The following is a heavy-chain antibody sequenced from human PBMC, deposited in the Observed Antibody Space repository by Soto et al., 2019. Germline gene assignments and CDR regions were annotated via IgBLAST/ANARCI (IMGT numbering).Heavy chain of an antibody. J-gene: IGHJ6*02. CDR2: IIPIFGTA. Sequence: ASVKVSCKASGGTFSSYAISWVRQAPGQGLEWMGGIIPIFGTANYAQKFQGRVTITADKSTSTAYMELSSLRSEDTAVYYCARDRGYQLLKPLYGMDVWGQGTTVTVSS. CDR1: GGTFSSYA. D-gene: IGHD2-2*01. V-gene: IGHV1-69*06. CDR3: ARDRGYQLLKPLYGMDV.